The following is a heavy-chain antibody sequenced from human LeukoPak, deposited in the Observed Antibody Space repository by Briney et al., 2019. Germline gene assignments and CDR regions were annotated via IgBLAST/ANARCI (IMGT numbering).Heavy chain of an antibody. CDR1: GFTVSSNY. CDR3: AKDWKAVAGTEDY. D-gene: IGHD6-19*01. V-gene: IGHV3-53*05. J-gene: IGHJ4*02. CDR2: IYSGGST. Sequence: GGSLRLSCAASGFTVSSNYMSWVRQAPRKGLEWVSIIYSGGSTYYADSVKGRFTISRDNSKNTLYLQMNSLRAEDTAVYYCAKDWKAVAGTEDYWGQGTLVTVSS.